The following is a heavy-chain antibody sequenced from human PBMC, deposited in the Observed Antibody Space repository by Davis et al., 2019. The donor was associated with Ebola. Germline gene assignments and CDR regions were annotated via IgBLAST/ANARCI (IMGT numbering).Heavy chain of an antibody. CDR3: AKDWEEYDYVWGSYRYLDY. D-gene: IGHD3-16*02. CDR2: ISGSGGST. V-gene: IGHV3-23*01. Sequence: GESLKISCAASGFTFSSYAMSWVRQAPGKGLEWVSAISGSGGSTYYADSVKGRFTISRDNSKNTLYLQMNSLRVEDTAVYYCAKDWEEYDYVWGSYRYLDYWGQGTLVTVSS. CDR1: GFTFSSYA. J-gene: IGHJ4*02.